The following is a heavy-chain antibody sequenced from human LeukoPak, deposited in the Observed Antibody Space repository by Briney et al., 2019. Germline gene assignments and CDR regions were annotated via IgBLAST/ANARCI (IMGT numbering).Heavy chain of an antibody. Sequence: ASVKVSCKASGYTFTSYDINWVRQATGQGLEWMGWMNPNSGNTGYAQKFQGRVTMTRNTSISTAYMELSSLRSEDTAVYYCARGPFGGSYYYYGMDVWGQGTTVTVSS. V-gene: IGHV1-8*01. D-gene: IGHD1-26*01. J-gene: IGHJ6*02. CDR3: ARGPFGGSYYYYGMDV. CDR2: MNPNSGNT. CDR1: GYTFTSYD.